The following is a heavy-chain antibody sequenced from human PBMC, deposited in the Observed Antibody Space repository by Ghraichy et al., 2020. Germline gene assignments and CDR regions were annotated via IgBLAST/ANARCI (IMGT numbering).Heavy chain of an antibody. CDR2: VYDNGTS. V-gene: IGHV4-59*01. J-gene: IGHJ4*02. D-gene: IGHD2-2*02. CDR3: ARASPYTDVDS. CDR1: GGSMFTYS. Sequence: ETLSLTCTVSGGSMFTYSWSWIRQPPGKGLEWIGCVYDNGTSKYSPSLNSRVTISIEMSKSQFSLNLKSVSPADTAVYYCARASPYTDVDSWGLGTLVIVAS.